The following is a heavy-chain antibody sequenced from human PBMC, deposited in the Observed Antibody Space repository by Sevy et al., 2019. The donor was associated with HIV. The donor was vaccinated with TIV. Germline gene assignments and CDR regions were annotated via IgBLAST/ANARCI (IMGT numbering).Heavy chain of an antibody. Sequence: GGSLRLSCAASGFTFSSYSMNWVRQAPGKGLEWVSYISSSSSTIYYADSVKGRFTISRDNAKNSLYLQMNSLRDEETAVYYCARGSRKSSSITMVRGVMYWFDPWGQGTLVTVSS. CDR2: ISSSSSTI. J-gene: IGHJ5*02. V-gene: IGHV3-48*02. CDR1: GFTFSSYS. D-gene: IGHD3-10*01. CDR3: ARGSRKSSSITMVRGVMYWFDP.